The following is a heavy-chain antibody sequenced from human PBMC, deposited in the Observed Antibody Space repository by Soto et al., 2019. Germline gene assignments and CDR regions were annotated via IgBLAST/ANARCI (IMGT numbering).Heavy chain of an antibody. CDR2: IYYSGQT. CDR3: ARHGSS. V-gene: IGHV4-39*01. Sequence: SETLSLTCSVSGVSISGSSYYWGWIRQPPGKGLEWIGSIYYSGQTYYNPSLKSRVTISVDRSKNQFSLNPTSVTATDTAFYYCARHGSSWGQGTLVTVSS. CDR1: GVSISGSSYY. J-gene: IGHJ5*02.